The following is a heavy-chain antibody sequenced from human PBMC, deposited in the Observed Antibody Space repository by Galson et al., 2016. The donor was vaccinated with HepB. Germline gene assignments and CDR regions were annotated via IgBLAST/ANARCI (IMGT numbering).Heavy chain of an antibody. V-gene: IGHV2-70*01. CDR1: GFSLNSIGMS. J-gene: IGHJ3*02. D-gene: IGHD1-1*01. Sequence: PALVKPTQTLTVTCTFSGFSLNSIGMSLGWLRQPPGKALEWLALITWDDDIYYSTSLKTRLAVSKDTSKNQVVLSMTNMDPVDTATYHCARIHLTTGRLDAFDIWGQGTVVTVSS. CDR2: ITWDDDI. CDR3: ARIHLTTGRLDAFDI.